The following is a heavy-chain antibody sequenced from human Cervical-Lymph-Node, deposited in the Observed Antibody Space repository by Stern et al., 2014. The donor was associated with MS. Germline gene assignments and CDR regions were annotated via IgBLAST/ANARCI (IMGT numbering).Heavy chain of an antibody. CDR1: GFTFDTYG. J-gene: IGHJ4*02. V-gene: IGHV3-33*01. CDR2: IWFDGINR. D-gene: IGHD1-14*01. Sequence: VQLVESGGGVVQPGRSLRLSCAASGFTFDTYGMHWVRQAPGKGLEWLAVIWFDGINRCYGDSAKGRFAVSRYNSKNTLYLDMSSLRVDDTAVYYCARERADNRSPFDYWGQGTSVTVSS. CDR3: ARERADNRSPFDY.